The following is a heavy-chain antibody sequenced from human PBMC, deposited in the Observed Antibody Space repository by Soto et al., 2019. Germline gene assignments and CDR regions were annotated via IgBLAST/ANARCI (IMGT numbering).Heavy chain of an antibody. V-gene: IGHV3-23*01. D-gene: IGHD2-2*01. Sequence: EVQLLESGGGLVQPGGSLRLSCEASGFIFTNYAMSWVRQAPRKGLEWVSHISGSGGSTHYADSVKGLLTISRDNSKIMVYLQIHSLRVDDTAVYFCTKKSYCSSSRSWGDKWFDPWGQGTLVTVFS. CDR3: TKKSYCSSSRSWGDKWFDP. J-gene: IGHJ5*02. CDR2: ISGSGGST. CDR1: GFIFTNYA.